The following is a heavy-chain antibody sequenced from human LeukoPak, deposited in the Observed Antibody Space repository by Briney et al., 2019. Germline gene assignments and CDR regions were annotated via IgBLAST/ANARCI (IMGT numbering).Heavy chain of an antibody. D-gene: IGHD6-13*01. J-gene: IGHJ5*02. Sequence: GGSLRLSCTASGFTFGDYAMSWFRQAPGKGLEWVGFIRSKAYGGTTEYAASVKGRFTISRDDSKSIAYLQMNSLKTEDTAVYYCTSRMAATGANWFDPWGQGTLVTVSS. V-gene: IGHV3-49*03. CDR2: IRSKAYGGTT. CDR3: TSRMAATGANWFDP. CDR1: GFTFGDYA.